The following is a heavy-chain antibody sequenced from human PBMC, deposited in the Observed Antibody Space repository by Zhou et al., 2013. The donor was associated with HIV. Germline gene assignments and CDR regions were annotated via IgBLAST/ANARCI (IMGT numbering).Heavy chain of an antibody. CDR2: IYTSGST. D-gene: IGHD3-3*01. J-gene: IGHJ3*01. CDR1: GGSISSYY. Sequence: QVQLQESGPGLVKPSETLSLTCTVSGGSISSYYWNWIRQSAGKGLEWIGRIYTSGSTNYNPSLKSRVTMSVDTSKNQFSLKLSSVTAADTAVYYCARDQITIFGVISEDAFDVWGQGQWSPSLQ. CDR3: ARDQITIFGVISEDAFDV. V-gene: IGHV4-4*07.